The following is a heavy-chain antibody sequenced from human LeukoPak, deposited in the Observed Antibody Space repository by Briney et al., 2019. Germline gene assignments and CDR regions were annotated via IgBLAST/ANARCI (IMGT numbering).Heavy chain of an antibody. CDR3: ARVVAIGYCSGGSCYGVDY. CDR1: GGSFSGYY. Sequence: ETLSLTCGVYGGSFSGYYWSWVRQPPGKGLEWVSSISSSSSYIYYADSVKGRFTISRDNAKNSLYLQMNSLRAEDTAVYYCARVVAIGYCSGGSCYGVDYWGQGTLVTVSS. CDR2: ISSSSSYI. J-gene: IGHJ4*02. D-gene: IGHD2-15*01. V-gene: IGHV3-21*01.